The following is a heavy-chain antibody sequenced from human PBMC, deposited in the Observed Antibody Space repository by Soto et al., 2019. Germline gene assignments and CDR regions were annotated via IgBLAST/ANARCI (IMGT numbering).Heavy chain of an antibody. J-gene: IGHJ5*01. D-gene: IGHD6-19*01. Sequence: EVQLVESGGGLVQPGGSLTLSCEGSGFSFRSYWLHWVRQVPGKGLVWVSRINHDGNVTNYADSVKGRFTISRDNSKNTLFLRMNGLRAEDTAGYYCAREQWGFSGTWYDSWGEGTVVTVSS. CDR2: INHDGNVT. V-gene: IGHV3-74*01. CDR3: AREQWGFSGTWYDS. CDR1: GFSFRSYW.